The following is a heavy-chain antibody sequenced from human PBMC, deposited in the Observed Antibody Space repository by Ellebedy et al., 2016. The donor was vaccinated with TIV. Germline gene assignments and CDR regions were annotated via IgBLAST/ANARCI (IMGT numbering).Heavy chain of an antibody. D-gene: IGHD2-21*02. CDR3: AREETVLVTVEDYYYYMDV. V-gene: IGHV4-38-2*02. CDR1: NYSISSGSY. J-gene: IGHJ6*03. CDR2: IYHIGST. Sequence: SETLSLTCTVSNYSISSGSYWGWIRQPPGKGLEWIGSIYHIGSTYYNPSLKSRVTISVDTSKNQLYLKLSSVTAADTAVYYCAREETVLVTVEDYYYYMDVWGKGTTVIVSS.